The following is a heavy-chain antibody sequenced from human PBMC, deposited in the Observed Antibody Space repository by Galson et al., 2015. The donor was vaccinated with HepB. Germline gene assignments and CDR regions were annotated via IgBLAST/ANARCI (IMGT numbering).Heavy chain of an antibody. CDR3: ARHAYYYDSSGYYLDAFDI. Sequence: SETLSLTCTVSGGPISRSSYYWGWIRQPPGKGLEWIGSVYYSGSTYYNPSLKSRVTISVDTSKNQFSLKLGSVTAADTAVYYCARHAYYYDSSGYYLDAFDIWGQGTMVTVSS. V-gene: IGHV4-39*01. CDR2: VYYSGST. CDR1: GGPISRSSYY. J-gene: IGHJ3*02. D-gene: IGHD3-22*01.